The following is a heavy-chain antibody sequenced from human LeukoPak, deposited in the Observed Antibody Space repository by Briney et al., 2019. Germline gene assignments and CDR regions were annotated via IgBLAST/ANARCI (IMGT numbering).Heavy chain of an antibody. J-gene: IGHJ4*02. Sequence: PSETLSLTCAVYGGSFSAYYWSWIRQPPGKGLEWIGEINHSGRTNYSPSLKSRVTISVDTSKNQFSLKLSSVTAADTAVYYCARQNYGAAPLRYWGQGTLVTVSS. D-gene: IGHD4/OR15-4a*01. V-gene: IGHV4-34*01. CDR2: INHSGRT. CDR1: GGSFSAYY. CDR3: ARQNYGAAPLRY.